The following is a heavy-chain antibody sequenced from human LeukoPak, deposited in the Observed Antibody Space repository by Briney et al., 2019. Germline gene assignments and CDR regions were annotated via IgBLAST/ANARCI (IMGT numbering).Heavy chain of an antibody. J-gene: IGHJ4*02. CDR1: GFIFSNYW. CDR3: AKDRDGGAYFDY. CDR2: IHSDGSST. Sequence: PGGSLRLSCAVSGFIFSNYWMHWVRQAPGKGLVWVSRIHSDGSSTTYADSVKGRFTISRDNAKNTLYLQMNSLRAEDTAVYYCAKDRDGGAYFDYWGQGTPVTVSS. D-gene: IGHD2-15*01. V-gene: IGHV3-74*01.